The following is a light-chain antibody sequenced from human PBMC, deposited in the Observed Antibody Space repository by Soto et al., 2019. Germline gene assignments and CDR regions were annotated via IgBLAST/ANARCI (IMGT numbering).Light chain of an antibody. V-gene: IGKV3-20*01. CDR2: GAS. CDR1: QSVSSSY. J-gene: IGKJ1*01. CDR3: QQYGSSPMT. Sequence: EIVLTQSPGTLSLSPGERATLSCMASQSVSSSYLAWYQQKPGQAPRLLIYGASNRATGIPDRFSGSGSGTEFALTISRLEPEDFALFYCQQYGSSPMTFGQGAKVDIK.